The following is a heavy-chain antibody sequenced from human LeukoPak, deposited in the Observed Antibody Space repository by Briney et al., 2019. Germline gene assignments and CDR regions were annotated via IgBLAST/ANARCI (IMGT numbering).Heavy chain of an antibody. CDR3: AKDRMGCSGGSCFLFFDY. V-gene: IGHV3-23*01. J-gene: IGHJ4*02. CDR2: ISGSGGST. Sequence: GGSLRLSCAASGFTFSSYAMSWVRQAPGKGLEWASAISGSGGSTYYADSVKGRFTISRDNSKNTLYLQMNSLRAEDTAVYYCAKDRMGCSGGSCFLFFDYWGQGTLVTVSS. CDR1: GFTFSSYA. D-gene: IGHD2-15*01.